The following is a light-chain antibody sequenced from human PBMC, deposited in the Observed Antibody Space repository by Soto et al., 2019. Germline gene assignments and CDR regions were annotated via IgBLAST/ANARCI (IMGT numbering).Light chain of an antibody. CDR2: GIS. J-gene: IGKJ4*01. Sequence: EIVMTQSPVTLSVSPGERATLSCRASQSVSNNLAWYQQKPGQAPRPLIYGISTRATDVPARFSGSGSGTEFSLTISSLQSEDFAVYYCQQYDNWPLTFGGGTKVDNK. CDR1: QSVSNN. V-gene: IGKV3-15*01. CDR3: QQYDNWPLT.